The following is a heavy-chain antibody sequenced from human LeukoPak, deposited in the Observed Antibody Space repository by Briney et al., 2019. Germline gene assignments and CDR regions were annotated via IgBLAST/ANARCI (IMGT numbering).Heavy chain of an antibody. CDR2: ISSTSIYR. J-gene: IGHJ2*01. CDR1: GFTFSSYE. CDR3: ARDPSTYSGYDPYWYFDL. Sequence: GGSLRLSCAASGFTFSSYEMNWVRQAPGKGLEWVSSISSTSIYRYYGDSVKGRFTISRDNAKNSLYLQMNSLRAEDTAVYYCARDPSTYSGYDPYWYFDLWGRGTLVTVSS. D-gene: IGHD5-12*01. V-gene: IGHV3-21*01.